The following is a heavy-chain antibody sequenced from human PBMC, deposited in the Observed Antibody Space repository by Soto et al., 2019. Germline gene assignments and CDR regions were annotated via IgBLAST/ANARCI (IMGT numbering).Heavy chain of an antibody. V-gene: IGHV1-18*01. CDR1: GYTFTSYG. Sequence: QVQLVQSGAEVKKPGASVKVSCKASGYTFTSYGISWVRQAPGQGLEWMGWISAYNGNTNYAQKLQGRVTMTTDTXTXTADMELRSLRSDDKAVYYCARARRVQIWDYWYFALWGRGTLVTVSS. CDR3: ARARRVQIWDYWYFAL. CDR2: ISAYNGNT. J-gene: IGHJ2*01. D-gene: IGHD5-18*01.